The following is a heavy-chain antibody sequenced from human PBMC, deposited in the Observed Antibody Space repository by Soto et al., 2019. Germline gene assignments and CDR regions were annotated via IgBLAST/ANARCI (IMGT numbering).Heavy chain of an antibody. CDR1: GYTFSNYG. CDR2: ISVYNGNT. V-gene: IGHV1-18*01. CDR3: ARDRTIQIVVPAVEFDY. J-gene: IGHJ4*02. Sequence: ALVKVSCKASGYTFSNYGISWVRQAPGQGLEWMGWISVYNGNTNYAQKLQGRVTMTTDTSTSTVYMDLRSLTSDDTAMYYCARDRTIQIVVPAVEFDYWGQGTPVTVSS. D-gene: IGHD2-2*01.